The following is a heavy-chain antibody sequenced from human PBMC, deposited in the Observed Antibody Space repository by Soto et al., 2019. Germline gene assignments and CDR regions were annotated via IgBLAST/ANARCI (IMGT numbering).Heavy chain of an antibody. V-gene: IGHV4-34*01. CDR2: INHSGST. Sequence: QVQLQQWGAGLLKPSETLSLTCAVYGGSFSGYYWSWIRQPPGKGLEWIGEINHSGSTNYNPSLKSRVTISVDTSKNQFSLKLNSVTAADTAVYYCARATTGTTYWFDPWGQGTLVTVSS. CDR3: ARATTGTTYWFDP. CDR1: GGSFSGYY. J-gene: IGHJ5*02. D-gene: IGHD1-1*01.